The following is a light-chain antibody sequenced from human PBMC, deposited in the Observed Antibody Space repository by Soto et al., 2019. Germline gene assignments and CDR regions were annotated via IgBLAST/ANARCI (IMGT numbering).Light chain of an antibody. J-gene: IGKJ5*01. CDR2: GAS. V-gene: IGKV3-15*01. Sequence: EIVMTQSPATLSESPGERATLSCRASQSVSSNLAWYQQKPGQAPRLLIYGASTRATGIPARFSGSGSGTEFTLTISSLQSEDFAVYYCQQYNNWTPVTFGQGTRLEI. CDR3: QQYNNWTPVT. CDR1: QSVSSN.